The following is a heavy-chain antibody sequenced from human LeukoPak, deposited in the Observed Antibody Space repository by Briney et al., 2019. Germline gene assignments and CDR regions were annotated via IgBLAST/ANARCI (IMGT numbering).Heavy chain of an antibody. Sequence: SQTLSLTCTVSGGSISSSSYYWGWIRQPPGKGLEWIGSIYYSGSTYYNPSLKSRVTISVDTSKNQFSLKLSSVTAADTAVYYCASRRRHCSGTSCYARYFDYWGQGTLVTVSS. V-gene: IGHV4-39*07. CDR2: IYYSGST. CDR3: ASRRRHCSGTSCYARYFDY. J-gene: IGHJ4*02. CDR1: GGSISSSSYY. D-gene: IGHD2-2*01.